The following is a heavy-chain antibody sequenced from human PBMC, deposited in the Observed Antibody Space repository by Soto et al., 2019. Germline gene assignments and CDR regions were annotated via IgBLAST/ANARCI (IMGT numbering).Heavy chain of an antibody. D-gene: IGHD6-25*01. Sequence: GASLKVSCKASGYTFTNYAMHWVRQAPGQRLEWMGWINGGNGNTEYSQKFQGRVTITRDTSASTAYMELSSLRSEDTAVYCCARGSDDSSGWPFDYWGQGTLVTVSS. V-gene: IGHV1-3*01. CDR3: ARGSDDSSGWPFDY. CDR1: GYTFTNYA. J-gene: IGHJ4*02. CDR2: INGGNGNT.